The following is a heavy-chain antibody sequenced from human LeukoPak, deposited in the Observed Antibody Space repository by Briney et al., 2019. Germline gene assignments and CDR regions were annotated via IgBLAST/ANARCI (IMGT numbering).Heavy chain of an antibody. D-gene: IGHD6-25*01. J-gene: IGHJ3*02. CDR3: ARWGSELPDDAFDI. Sequence: PGRSLRLSCAASGFTFSSFGMHWVRQAPGKGLEWVANIRQDGSEKHYLDSVKGRITISRDNAKNSLYLQMTSLRVEDTAVYYCARWGSELPDDAFDIWGQGTMVTVSS. V-gene: IGHV3-7*01. CDR1: GFTFSSFG. CDR2: IRQDGSEK.